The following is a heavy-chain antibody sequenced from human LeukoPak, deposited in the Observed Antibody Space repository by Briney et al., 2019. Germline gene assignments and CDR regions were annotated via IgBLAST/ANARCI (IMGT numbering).Heavy chain of an antibody. CDR2: IYHSGST. D-gene: IGHD6-19*01. CDR1: GGSISSGGYY. Sequence: SETLSLTCTVSGGSISSGGYYWSWIRQPPGKGLEWIGYIYHSGSTYYNPSLKSRVTISVDRSKNQFSLKLSSVTAADTAVYYCARDSIAVAGVDYWGQGTLVTVSS. CDR3: ARDSIAVAGVDY. J-gene: IGHJ4*02. V-gene: IGHV4-30-2*01.